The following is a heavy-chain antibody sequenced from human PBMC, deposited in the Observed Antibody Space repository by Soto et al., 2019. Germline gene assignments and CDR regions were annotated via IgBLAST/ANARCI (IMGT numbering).Heavy chain of an antibody. Sequence: PSETLSLTCVVSGGSISSSGYSWSWIRQPPGKGLEWIGYIYHSGSTYYNPSLKSRVTISVDRSKNQFSLKLSSVTAADTAVYYCARGGWNYRRLLHFDYWGQGTLVTVSS. CDR1: GGSISSSGYS. D-gene: IGHD1-7*01. J-gene: IGHJ4*02. CDR3: ARGGWNYRRLLHFDY. V-gene: IGHV4-30-2*01. CDR2: IYHSGST.